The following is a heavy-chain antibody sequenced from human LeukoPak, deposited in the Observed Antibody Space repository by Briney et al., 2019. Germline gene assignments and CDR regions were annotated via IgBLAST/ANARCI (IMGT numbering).Heavy chain of an antibody. CDR1: GFTVSSNY. Sequence: GGSLRLSCAASGFTVSSNYMSWVRQAPGKGLEWVSVIYSGGSTYYADSVKGRFTISRDSSKNTLYLQMNSLRAEDTAVYYCARAEGAYYYYYMDVWGKGTTVTISS. V-gene: IGHV3-53*05. CDR2: IYSGGST. CDR3: ARAEGAYYYYYMDV. J-gene: IGHJ6*03.